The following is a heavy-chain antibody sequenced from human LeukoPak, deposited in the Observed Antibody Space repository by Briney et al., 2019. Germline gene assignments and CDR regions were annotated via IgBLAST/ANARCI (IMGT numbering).Heavy chain of an antibody. CDR2: INPSGGST. V-gene: IGHV1-46*01. CDR3: ARVHCSGGSCYNHLYFDY. D-gene: IGHD2-15*01. CDR1: GYTFTSYY. Sequence: ASVKVSCKASGYTFTSYYMHWVRQAPGQGLEWMGIINPSGGSTSYAQKFQGRVTMTRNTSISTAYMELSSLRSEDTAVYYCARVHCSGGSCYNHLYFDYWGQGTLVTVSS. J-gene: IGHJ4*02.